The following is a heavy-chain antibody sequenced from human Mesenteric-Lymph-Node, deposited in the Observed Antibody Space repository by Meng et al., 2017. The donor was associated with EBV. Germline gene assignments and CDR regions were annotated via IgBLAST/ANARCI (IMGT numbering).Heavy chain of an antibody. J-gene: IGHJ4*02. Sequence: QVQLQESGPGLVKPSQTLSLTCAVSDGSISSGGYYWGWIRQPPGKGLEWIGYIYYSGTTYYNPSLRSRLVISLDASKNQLSLRLNSVTAADTAVYYCSRYYYDSSGYVFFDYWGQGTLVTVSS. CDR3: SRYYYDSSGYVFFDY. CDR2: IYYSGTT. CDR1: DGSISSGGYY. V-gene: IGHV4-30-4*01. D-gene: IGHD3-22*01.